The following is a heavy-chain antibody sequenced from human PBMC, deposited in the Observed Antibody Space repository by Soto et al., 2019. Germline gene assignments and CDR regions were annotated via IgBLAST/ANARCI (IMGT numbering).Heavy chain of an antibody. D-gene: IGHD3-3*01. CDR3: AKDIRDRITIFGLDY. Sequence: PGGSLRLSCAASGFTFSSYAMSWVRQAPGKGLEWVSAVSGSGGSTYYADSVKGRFTISRDNSKNTLYLQMNSLRAEDTAVYYCAKDIRDRITIFGLDYWGQGTLVTVSS. V-gene: IGHV3-23*01. CDR2: VSGSGGST. CDR1: GFTFSSYA. J-gene: IGHJ4*02.